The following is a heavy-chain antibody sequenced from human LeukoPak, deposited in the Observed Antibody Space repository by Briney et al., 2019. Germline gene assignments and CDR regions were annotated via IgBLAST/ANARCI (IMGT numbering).Heavy chain of an antibody. CDR2: INHSGST. J-gene: IGHJ4*02. Sequence: SETLSLTCAVYGGSFSGYYWSWIRQPPGKGLEWIGEINHSGSTNYNPSLKSRVTISVDTSKNQFSLKLSSVTAADTAVYYCARVPYSSGWYPFDYWGQGTLVIVSS. D-gene: IGHD6-19*01. CDR3: ARVPYSSGWYPFDY. CDR1: GGSFSGYY. V-gene: IGHV4-34*01.